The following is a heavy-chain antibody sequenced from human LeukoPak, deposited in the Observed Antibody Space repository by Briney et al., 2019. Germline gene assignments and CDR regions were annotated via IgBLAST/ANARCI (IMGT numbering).Heavy chain of an antibody. D-gene: IGHD3-10*01. CDR1: GYTLTELS. CDR3: ARGSYGSGRSYYYYYMDV. Sequence: ASVKVSFKVSGYTLTELSMHWVRQAPGKGLEWMGGFDPEDGETIYAQKFQGRVTMTEDTSTDTAYMELSSLRSEDTAVYYCARGSYGSGRSYYYYYMDVWGKGTTVTVSS. J-gene: IGHJ6*03. V-gene: IGHV1-24*01. CDR2: FDPEDGET.